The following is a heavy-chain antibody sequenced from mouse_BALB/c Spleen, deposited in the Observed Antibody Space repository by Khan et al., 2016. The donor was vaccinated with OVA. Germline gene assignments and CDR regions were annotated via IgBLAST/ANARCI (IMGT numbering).Heavy chain of an antibody. CDR3: ASGDYRSAGYYAMDY. J-gene: IGHJ4*01. CDR2: IWGGGNT. CDR1: GFSLSRYN. Sequence: QVQLKESGPGLVAPSQGLSITCTVSGFSLSRYNIHWIRQPPGKGLEWLGMIWGGGNTDYNSTLKNRLSISKNNCKSKVYLKMNKMETEDTAVYFRASGDYRSAGYYAMDYWGQGTSVTVSS. D-gene: IGHD2-14*01. V-gene: IGHV2-6-4*01.